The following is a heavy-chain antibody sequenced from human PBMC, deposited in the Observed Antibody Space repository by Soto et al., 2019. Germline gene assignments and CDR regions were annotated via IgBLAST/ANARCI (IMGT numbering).Heavy chain of an antibody. Sequence: EVQLLESWGGLVQPGGSLRLSCAASGFTFSSYAMSWVSQAPGKGLEWVSAISGSGGSTYYADSVKGRFTISRDNSKNTLYLQMNSLRAEDTAVYYCAKVAGGDSSGYYYLFDYWGQGTLVTVSS. CDR2: ISGSGGST. D-gene: IGHD3-22*01. J-gene: IGHJ4*02. CDR1: GFTFSSYA. V-gene: IGHV3-23*01. CDR3: AKVAGGDSSGYYYLFDY.